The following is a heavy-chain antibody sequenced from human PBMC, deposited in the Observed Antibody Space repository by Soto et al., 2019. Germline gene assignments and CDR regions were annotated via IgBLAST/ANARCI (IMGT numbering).Heavy chain of an antibody. V-gene: IGHV3-74*01. CDR1: GFTFSNYW. CDR3: ARDQTVTGPSTFDY. D-gene: IGHD6-19*01. J-gene: IGHJ4*02. CDR2: IDAAGSST. Sequence: EVQLVESGGGLVQPGGSLRLSCAASGFTFSNYWMHWVRQTPGKGLVWDSRIDAAGSSTIYADAVEGRFTISRDNAKNTLYLQMNSLRAEDTAVYYCARDQTVTGPSTFDYCGQGALVTVSS.